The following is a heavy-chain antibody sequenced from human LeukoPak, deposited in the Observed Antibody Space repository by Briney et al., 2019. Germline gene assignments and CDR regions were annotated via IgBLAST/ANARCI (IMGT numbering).Heavy chain of an antibody. CDR2: IYHSGST. D-gene: IGHD3-10*01. J-gene: IGHJ4*02. CDR3: ARVGSGDY. V-gene: IGHV4-30-2*01. Sequence: WVRQMPGKGLEWIGYIYHSGSTYYNPSLKSRVTISVDRSKNQFSLKLSSVTAADTAVYYCARVGSGDYWGQGTLVTVSS.